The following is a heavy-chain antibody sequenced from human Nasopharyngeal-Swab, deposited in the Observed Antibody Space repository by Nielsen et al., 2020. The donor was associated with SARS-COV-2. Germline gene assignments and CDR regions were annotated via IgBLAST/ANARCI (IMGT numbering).Heavy chain of an antibody. CDR2: INPNSGGT. Sequence: ASVKVSCKASGYTFTDYYMHWVRQAPGQGLEWMGWINPNSGGTNYAQKFQGRVTMTRDTSISTAYMELSRLRSDDTAVYYCARDQMVVVPAAINYYYYGMDVWGQGTTVTVSS. D-gene: IGHD2-2*01. CDR1: GYTFTDYY. J-gene: IGHJ6*02. V-gene: IGHV1-2*02. CDR3: ARDQMVVVPAAINYYYYGMDV.